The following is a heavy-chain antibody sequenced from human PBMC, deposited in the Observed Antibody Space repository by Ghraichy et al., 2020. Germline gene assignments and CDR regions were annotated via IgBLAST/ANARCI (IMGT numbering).Heavy chain of an antibody. J-gene: IGHJ4*02. V-gene: IGHV3-23*01. CDR1: GFTFSNYV. Sequence: GGSLRLSCAASGFTFSNYVMSWVRQAAGKGLEWVSAIRPSGVNTYYADSVKGRFAISRDDSQNTLYLQMNSLRAGDTAVYYCAKTSYGWYTFDLWGQGILVTVSS. CDR3: AKTSYGWYTFDL. CDR2: IRPSGVNT. D-gene: IGHD6-19*01.